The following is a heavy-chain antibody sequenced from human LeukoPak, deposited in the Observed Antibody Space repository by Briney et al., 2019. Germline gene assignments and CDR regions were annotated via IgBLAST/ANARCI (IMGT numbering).Heavy chain of an antibody. D-gene: IGHD3-3*01. CDR2: INPNSGGT. CDR1: GYTFTGYY. J-gene: IGHJ4*02. Sequence: ASVKVSCKASGYTFTGYYVHWVRQAPGQGLEWMGWINPNSGGTNYAQKFQGRVTMTRDTSISTAYMELSRLRSDDTAVYYCARVNTIFGVVYHFDYWGQGTLVTVSS. CDR3: ARVNTIFGVVYHFDY. V-gene: IGHV1-2*02.